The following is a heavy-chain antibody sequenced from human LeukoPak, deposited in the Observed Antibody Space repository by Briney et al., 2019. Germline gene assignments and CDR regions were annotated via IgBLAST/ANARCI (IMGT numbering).Heavy chain of an antibody. CDR2: IRQDGSEK. CDR1: GFTFSTFA. J-gene: IGHJ4*02. CDR3: ARDKMQQSTEGSNFDH. V-gene: IGHV3-7*01. D-gene: IGHD6-13*01. Sequence: GGSLRLSCAASGFTFSTFAMIWVRQPPGKGLEWVANIRQDGSEKNYVDSVKGRFTISRDNAKNSLYLQMNSLRVEDTAVYYCARDKMQQSTEGSNFDHWGQGTLVTVSS.